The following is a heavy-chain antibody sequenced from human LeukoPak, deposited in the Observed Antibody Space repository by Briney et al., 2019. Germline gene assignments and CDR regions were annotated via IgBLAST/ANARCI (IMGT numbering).Heavy chain of an antibody. CDR2: INHSGST. J-gene: IGHJ4*02. D-gene: IGHD1/OR15-1a*01. V-gene: IGHV4-34*01. CDR3: ARGRNWNTCYFDY. Sequence: PSETLSLTCAVYGGSFSGYYWSWIRQPPGKGLEWIGEINHSGSTNYNPSLKSRVTISVDTSKNQFSLKLSSVTAADTAVYYCARGRNWNTCYFDYWGQGTLVTVSS. CDR1: GGSFSGYY.